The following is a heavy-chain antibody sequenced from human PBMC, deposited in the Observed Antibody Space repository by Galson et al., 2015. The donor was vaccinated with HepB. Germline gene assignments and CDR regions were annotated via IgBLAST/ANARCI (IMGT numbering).Heavy chain of an antibody. D-gene: IGHD4-17*01. CDR2: ISGSGGST. Sequence: SLRLSCAASGFTFSSYAMSWVRQAPGKGLEWVSGISGSGGSTYYADSVKGRFTISRDNSKNTLYLQMNSLRAEDTAVYYCAKVFYGDYHYYYGMDVWGQGTTVTVSS. V-gene: IGHV3-23*01. CDR1: GFTFSSYA. J-gene: IGHJ6*02. CDR3: AKVFYGDYHYYYGMDV.